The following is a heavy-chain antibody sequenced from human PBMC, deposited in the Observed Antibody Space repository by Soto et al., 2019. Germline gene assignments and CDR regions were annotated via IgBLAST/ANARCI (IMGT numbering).Heavy chain of an antibody. CDR3: SIVTAYGMDV. Sequence: QVQLEQSGAEVKKPGSSLKVSCKATGGTFSNYAISWVRQAPGQGLEWIAGIIPVYGTPNYAQRFQDRETIIADESTTPADMEVHSLRSEDTAIYYCSIVTAYGMDVWGRGTKVIVYS. CDR2: IIPVYGTP. D-gene: IGHD2-15*01. J-gene: IGHJ6*02. CDR1: GGTFSNYA. V-gene: IGHV1-69*01.